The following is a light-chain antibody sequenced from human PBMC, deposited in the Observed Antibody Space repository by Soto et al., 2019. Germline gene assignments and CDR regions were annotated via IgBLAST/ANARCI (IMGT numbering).Light chain of an antibody. Sequence: QSVLTQPASVSGSPGQSITISCTGTSSDLGDYNYVSWYQQHPGKAPKLIIYEVRHRPSGVSNRFSGSKSGNTASRTISGLQAEDEADYYCTSYRSRTTWVFGGGTKLTVL. CDR3: TSYRSRTTWV. CDR2: EVR. CDR1: SSDLGDYNY. J-gene: IGLJ3*02. V-gene: IGLV2-14*01.